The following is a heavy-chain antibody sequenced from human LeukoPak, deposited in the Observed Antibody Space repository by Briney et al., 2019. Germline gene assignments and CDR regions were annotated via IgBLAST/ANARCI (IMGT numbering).Heavy chain of an antibody. V-gene: IGHV3-30*18. CDR3: AKDLDSSGHYYDFQH. CDR2: ISYDGSNK. CDR1: GFTFSSYG. D-gene: IGHD3-22*01. Sequence: GGSLRLSCAASGFTFSSYGMHWVRQAPGKGLEWVAVISYDGSNKYYADSVKGRFTISRDNSKNTLYLQMNSLRAEDTAVYYCAKDLDSSGHYYDFQHWGQGTVVTVSS. J-gene: IGHJ1*01.